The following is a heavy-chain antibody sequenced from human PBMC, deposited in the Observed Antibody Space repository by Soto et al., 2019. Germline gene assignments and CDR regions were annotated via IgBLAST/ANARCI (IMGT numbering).Heavy chain of an antibody. CDR1: GNTFTSYA. Sequence: AASVKVSCKASGNTFTSYAMHWVRQAPGQRLQWMGWINAGNGNTKYSQKFQGRVTITRDTSASTAYMELSSLRSEDTAVYYCARVRSGAFDIWGQGTMVTGSS. D-gene: IGHD4-17*01. CDR3: ARVRSGAFDI. J-gene: IGHJ3*02. CDR2: INAGNGNT. V-gene: IGHV1-3*01.